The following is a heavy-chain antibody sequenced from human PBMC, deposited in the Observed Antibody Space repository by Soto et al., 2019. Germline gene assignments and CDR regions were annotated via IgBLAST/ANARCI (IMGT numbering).Heavy chain of an antibody. D-gene: IGHD3-3*01. CDR1: GFTFSSYA. Sequence: GGSLRLSCAASGFTFSSYAMSWVRQAPGKGLEWVSAISGSGGSTYYADSVKGRFTISRDNSKNTLYLQMNSLRAEDTAVYYCAKDSDSHNYDFWSGHFDYWGQGTLVTVSS. J-gene: IGHJ4*02. CDR2: ISGSGGST. CDR3: AKDSDSHNYDFWSGHFDY. V-gene: IGHV3-23*01.